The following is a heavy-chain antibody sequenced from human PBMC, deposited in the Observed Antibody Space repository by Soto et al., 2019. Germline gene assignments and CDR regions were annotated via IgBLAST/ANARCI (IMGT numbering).Heavy chain of an antibody. CDR2: INPSGGST. J-gene: IGHJ6*02. CDR1: GYTFTSYY. Sequence: GASVKVSCKASGYTFTSYYMHWVRQAPGQGLEWMGIINPSGGSTSYAQKFQGRVTMTRDTSTSTVYMELSSLRSEDTAVYYCATARSRDHYGRSNYYYYGMDVWGQGTTVTVSS. CDR3: ATARSRDHYGRSNYYYYGMDV. V-gene: IGHV1-46*01. D-gene: IGHD4-17*01.